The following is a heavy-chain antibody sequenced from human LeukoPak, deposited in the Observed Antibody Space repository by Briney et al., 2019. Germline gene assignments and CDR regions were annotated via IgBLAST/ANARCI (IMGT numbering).Heavy chain of an antibody. CDR1: GVTSSIDG. Sequence: GGSLRLSCAASGVTSSIDGIHCVREGPGEGLEWVAFIQIVGNVKFYAESVKSRFTLSRDNSENTLYLQMNSLRTEDTAIYHCAKDEIQGVVGAGPGYWGQGTLVTVSP. D-gene: IGHD6-13*01. V-gene: IGHV3-30*02. CDR2: IQIVGNVK. CDR3: AKDEIQGVVGAGPGY. J-gene: IGHJ4*02.